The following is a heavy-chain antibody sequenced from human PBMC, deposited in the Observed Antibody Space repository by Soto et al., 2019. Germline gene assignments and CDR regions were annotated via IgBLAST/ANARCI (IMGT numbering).Heavy chain of an antibody. CDR1: GFDFNSKT. CDR2: INRGSTCA. CDR3: TSSTSPDTY. Sequence: EVQLVESGGGLVQPGGSLRLSCAASGFDFNSKTMNWVRQAPGQGLEWISYINRGSTCALYADSVKGRFTISRDNPKNALYLKMKSLRAEDTAMYYCTSSTSPDTYWGQGTLVTVSS. J-gene: IGHJ4*02. D-gene: IGHD2-2*01. V-gene: IGHV3-48*01.